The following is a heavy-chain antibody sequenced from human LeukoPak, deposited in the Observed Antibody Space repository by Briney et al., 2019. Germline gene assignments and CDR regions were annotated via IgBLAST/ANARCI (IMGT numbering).Heavy chain of an antibody. D-gene: IGHD3-10*01. CDR3: ARDPLSRGSGSYSIDDY. CDR1: GGTFSSYA. Sequence: SVQVSCKASGGTFSSYAISWVRQAPGQGLEWMGGIIPIFGTANYAQKFQGRVTITADESTSTAYMELSSLRSEDTAVYYCARDPLSRGSGSYSIDDYWGQGTLVTVSS. V-gene: IGHV1-69*13. CDR2: IIPIFGTA. J-gene: IGHJ4*02.